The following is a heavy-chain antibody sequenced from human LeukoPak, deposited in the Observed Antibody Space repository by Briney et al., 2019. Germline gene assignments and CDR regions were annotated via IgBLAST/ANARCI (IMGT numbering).Heavy chain of an antibody. D-gene: IGHD4-17*01. J-gene: IGHJ4*02. CDR2: MNDDGREK. CDR3: ARDPAYGAIDC. V-gene: IGHV3-7*01. CDR1: GFSFSNYW. Sequence: GGSLRLSCEASGFSFSNYWMSWVRQVPGKALEWVANMNDDGREKKYVDSVKGRFTIFRDNAKNLLFLHMSSLRAEDTAVYFCARDPAYGAIDCWGQGTMVIVS.